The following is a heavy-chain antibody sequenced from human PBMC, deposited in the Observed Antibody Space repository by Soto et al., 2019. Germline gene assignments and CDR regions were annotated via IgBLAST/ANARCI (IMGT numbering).Heavy chain of an antibody. Sequence: LRLSCEASGFTFSNAWMSWVRQAPGKGLELVGRIKSKTDGGTTDYAAPVKGRFTISRDDSKNTLYLQMNSLKTEDTAVYYCISIWIVGATQFDYWGQGTLVTASS. CDR2: IKSKTDGGTT. D-gene: IGHD1-26*01. V-gene: IGHV3-15*01. CDR1: GFTFSNAW. CDR3: ISIWIVGATQFDY. J-gene: IGHJ4*02.